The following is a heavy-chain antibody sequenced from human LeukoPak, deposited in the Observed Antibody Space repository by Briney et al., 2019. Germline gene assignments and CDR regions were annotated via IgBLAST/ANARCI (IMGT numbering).Heavy chain of an antibody. D-gene: IGHD3-10*01. CDR3: ARSGLGMVRGVMLDDNWFDP. J-gene: IGHJ5*02. V-gene: IGHV4-39*07. CDR2: INHSGST. CDR1: GDSINSNNYY. Sequence: PSQTLSLTCTVSGDSINSNNYYWSWIRQPPGKGLEWIGEINHSGSTNYNPSLKSRVTISVDTSKNQFSLKLSSVTAADTAVYYCARSGLGMVRGVMLDDNWFDPWGQGTLVTVSS.